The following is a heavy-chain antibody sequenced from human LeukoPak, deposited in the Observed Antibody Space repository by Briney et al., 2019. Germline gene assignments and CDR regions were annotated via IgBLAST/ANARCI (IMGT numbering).Heavy chain of an antibody. D-gene: IGHD3-10*01. V-gene: IGHV4-30-4*07. Sequence: PSETLSLTCAVSGGSISSGGYSWSWIRQPPGKGLEWIGYIYYSGSTYYNPSLKSRVTISVDTSKNRFSLKLSSVTAADTALYYCARVNTAGGRAFDYWGQGTLVTVSS. CDR2: IYYSGST. CDR1: GGSISSGGYS. CDR3: ARVNTAGGRAFDY. J-gene: IGHJ4*02.